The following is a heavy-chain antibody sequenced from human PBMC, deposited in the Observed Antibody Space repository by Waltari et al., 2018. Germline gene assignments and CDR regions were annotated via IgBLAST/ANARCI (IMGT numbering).Heavy chain of an antibody. V-gene: IGHV4-39*07. CDR2: IYYSGST. J-gene: IGHJ5*02. CDR3: AQWESNWFDP. CDR1: GGSISSYY. D-gene: IGHD1-26*01. Sequence: QVQLQESGPGLVKPSGTLSLTCTVSGGSISSYYWGWIRQPPGKGLEWIGSIYYSGSTYYNPSLKSRVTISVDTSKNQFSLKLSSVTAADTAVYYCAQWESNWFDPWGQGTLVTVSS.